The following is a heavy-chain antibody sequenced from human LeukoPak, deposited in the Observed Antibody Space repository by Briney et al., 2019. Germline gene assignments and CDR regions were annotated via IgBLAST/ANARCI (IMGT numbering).Heavy chain of an antibody. Sequence: GGSLRLSCAASGFTFNSFAMNWVRQAPGKGLEWVSSISGSDGTSHYADFVKGRFAISRDNSKNTLYLQMNSLRAEDTAAYYCAKSLGVGGYTRYKGFDQWGQGTLVVVSS. CDR1: GFTFNSFA. CDR3: AKSLGVGGYTRYKGFDQ. D-gene: IGHD3-16*02. CDR2: ISGSDGTS. V-gene: IGHV3-23*01. J-gene: IGHJ4*02.